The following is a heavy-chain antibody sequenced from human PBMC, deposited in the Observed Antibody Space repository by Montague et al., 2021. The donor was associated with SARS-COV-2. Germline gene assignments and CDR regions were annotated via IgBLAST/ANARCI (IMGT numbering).Heavy chain of an antibody. CDR2: IYYSGST. CDR1: GGSISSYY. Sequence: SETLSLTCTVSGGSISSYYWSCIRQPPGKGLEWIGYIYYSGSTNYNPSPNRRVTISIDTSKNQFSLKLSSVTAADTAVYYCARHALGYFDWLNEGYFDYWGQGTLVTVSS. CDR3: ARHALGYFDWLNEGYFDY. D-gene: IGHD3-9*01. V-gene: IGHV4-59*08. J-gene: IGHJ4*02.